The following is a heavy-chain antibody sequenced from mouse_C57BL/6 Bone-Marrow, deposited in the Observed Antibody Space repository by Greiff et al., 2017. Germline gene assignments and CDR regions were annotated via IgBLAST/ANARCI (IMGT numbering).Heavy chain of an antibody. V-gene: IGHV1-64*01. CDR3: GITTVVATDYAMDY. Sequence: QVQLQQPGAELVKPGASVKLSCKASGYTFTSYWMHWVKQRPGQGLEWIGMIHPNSGSTNYNEKFKSEATLTVDKSSSTAYMQLSSLTSEDSAVYYCGITTVVATDYAMDYWGQGTSVTVSS. D-gene: IGHD1-1*01. CDR2: IHPNSGST. CDR1: GYTFTSYW. J-gene: IGHJ4*01.